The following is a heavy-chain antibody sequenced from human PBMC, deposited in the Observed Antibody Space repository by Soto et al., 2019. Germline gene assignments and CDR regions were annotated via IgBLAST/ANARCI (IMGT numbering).Heavy chain of an antibody. Sequence: EVQLVESGEGLVQPGGSLRLSCAASGFTFSSYNIHWIRQAPGKGLEFVSAISRSGDRTYYADSVKGRFTITRDNSKNTVWLQMGSLRAEDMAVYYCARARCSSGQCYYFDYWGRGAVVSVSS. V-gene: IGHV3-64*02. D-gene: IGHD2-15*01. CDR2: ISRSGDRT. CDR1: GFTFSSYN. CDR3: ARARCSSGQCYYFDY. J-gene: IGHJ4*02.